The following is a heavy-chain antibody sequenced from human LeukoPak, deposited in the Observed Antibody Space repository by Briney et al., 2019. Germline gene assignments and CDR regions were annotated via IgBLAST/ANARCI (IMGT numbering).Heavy chain of an antibody. CDR1: GFTFDDYG. CDR2: ISWNGGRT. V-gene: IGHV3-20*04. CDR3: ARDSLGYYGSGSSSDAFDI. D-gene: IGHD3-10*01. Sequence: PGGSLRLSCAASGFTFDDYGMSWVRQAPGKGLEWVSGISWNGGRTGYADSVKGRFTISRDNAKNSLYLQMNSLRAEDTAVYYCARDSLGYYGSGSSSDAFDIWGQGTMVTVSS. J-gene: IGHJ3*02.